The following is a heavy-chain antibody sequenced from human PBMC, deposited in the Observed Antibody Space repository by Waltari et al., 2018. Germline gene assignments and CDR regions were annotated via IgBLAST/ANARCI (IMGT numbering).Heavy chain of an antibody. J-gene: IGHJ5*02. D-gene: IGHD3-16*01. CDR3: TKDLPYTAGGVIVH. V-gene: IGHV4-34*01. CDR1: GGSFSGYY. Sequence: QVQLQQWGAGLLKPSETLSPTCAVYGGSFSGYYWSWIRQPPGKGLEWIGEINHSGSTNYNPSLKSRGTISVDTSKNQFSLKLSSVTAADTAVYFCTKDLPYTAGGVIVHWGQGTLVTVSS. CDR2: INHSGST.